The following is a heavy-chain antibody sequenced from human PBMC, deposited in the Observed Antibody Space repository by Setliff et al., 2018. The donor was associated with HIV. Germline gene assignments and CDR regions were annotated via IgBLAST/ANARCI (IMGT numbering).Heavy chain of an antibody. Sequence: VKVSCKASGGTFSSYAITWVRQAPGQGLEWMGGIIPIFGTANYAQKFQGRVTITADESTSTAYMELSSLRSEDTAEYYCARDGSSTWTGVRAFDIWGQGTMVTVSS. CDR2: IIPIFGTA. CDR1: GGTFSSYA. V-gene: IGHV1-69*13. D-gene: IGHD6-13*01. CDR3: ARDGSSTWTGVRAFDI. J-gene: IGHJ3*02.